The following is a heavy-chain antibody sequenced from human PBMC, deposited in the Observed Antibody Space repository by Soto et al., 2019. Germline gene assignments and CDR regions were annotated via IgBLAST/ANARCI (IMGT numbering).Heavy chain of an antibody. D-gene: IGHD6-13*01. CDR1: GFTFSDYY. CDR2: ISSSSSYT. J-gene: IGHJ3*02. V-gene: IGHV3-11*06. CDR3: ARLGDTPSSSWENDAFDI. Sequence: QVQLVESGGGLVKPGGSLRLSCAASGFTFSDYYMSWIRQAPGKGLEWVSYISSSSSYTNYADSVKGRFTISRDNAKNSLYLQMNSLRAEDTAVYYCARLGDTPSSSWENDAFDIWGQGTMVTVSS.